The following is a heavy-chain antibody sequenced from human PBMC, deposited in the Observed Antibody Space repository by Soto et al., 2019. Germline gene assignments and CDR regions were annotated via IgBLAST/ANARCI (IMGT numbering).Heavy chain of an antibody. D-gene: IGHD3-22*01. CDR3: ARWSYYDKPGGFDY. J-gene: IGHJ4*02. CDR1: GGSISSYY. V-gene: IGHV4-59*01. CDR2: IYYSGST. Sequence: PSETLSLTCTVSGGSISSYYWSWIRQPPGKGLEWIGYIYYSGSTNYNPSLKSRVTISVDTSKNQFSLKLSSVTAADTAVYYCARWSYYDKPGGFDYWGQGTLVTVSS.